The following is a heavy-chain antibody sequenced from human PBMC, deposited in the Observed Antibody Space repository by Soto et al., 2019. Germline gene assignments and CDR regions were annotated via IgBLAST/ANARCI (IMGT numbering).Heavy chain of an antibody. Sequence: QVQLVQSGAEEKKPGASVKVSCKASGYTFSSYAIHWVRQAPGQGLEWMGWINAGNGNTKYSQKFQGRVTITRDTSASTAYMELNSLGSEDTAVYYCARVDGTYWGQGTLVTVSS. D-gene: IGHD1-26*01. J-gene: IGHJ4*02. CDR1: GYTFSSYA. CDR3: ARVDGTY. CDR2: INAGNGNT. V-gene: IGHV1-3*05.